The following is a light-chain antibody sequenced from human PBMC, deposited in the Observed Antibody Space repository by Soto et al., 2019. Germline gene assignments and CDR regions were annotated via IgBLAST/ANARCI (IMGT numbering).Light chain of an antibody. CDR2: HAS. Sequence: EIVMTQSPATLSVSPGERATLSCRASQSVSSNLAWYQQKPGQAPRLLIYHASTRATGIPAMFSGSGSGTEFTLTISSLQSEDFAVYYCQQYNKWPLTFGGGTKMEIK. CDR1: QSVSSN. V-gene: IGKV3-15*01. CDR3: QQYNKWPLT. J-gene: IGKJ4*01.